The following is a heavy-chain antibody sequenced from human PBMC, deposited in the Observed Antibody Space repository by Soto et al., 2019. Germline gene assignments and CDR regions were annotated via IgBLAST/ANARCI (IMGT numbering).Heavy chain of an antibody. CDR1: GFTFNNYA. D-gene: IGHD2-2*01. V-gene: IGHV3-23*01. CDR2: ISASGDKT. J-gene: IGHJ6*02. Sequence: EVQLLESGGGLVQPGDSLRLSCAASGFTFNNYAMSWVRQSPGKGLECVSIISASGDKTYYADSVRGRFTISRDSSKNTLHLQMNSLRAEDTAVYYCAKRRCSSSSCSIYYHYGMDVWGQGTTVTVSS. CDR3: AKRRCSSSSCSIYYHYGMDV.